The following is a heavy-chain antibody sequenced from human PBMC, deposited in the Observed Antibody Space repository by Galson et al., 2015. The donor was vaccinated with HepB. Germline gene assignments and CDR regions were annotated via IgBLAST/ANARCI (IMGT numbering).Heavy chain of an antibody. V-gene: IGHV1-18*04. CDR2: ISAHNGNT. D-gene: IGHD6-13*01. J-gene: IGHJ6*02. CDR1: GYTFSSYG. CDR3: ARAVAAGDYYYGMDV. Sequence: SVKVSCKAAGYTFSSYGITWVRQAPGQALQWMGRISAHNGNTNYAQELQGRVTMTTDTSTSTAYMELRSPRSDDTAVYYCARAVAAGDYYYGMDVWGQGTTVTVSS.